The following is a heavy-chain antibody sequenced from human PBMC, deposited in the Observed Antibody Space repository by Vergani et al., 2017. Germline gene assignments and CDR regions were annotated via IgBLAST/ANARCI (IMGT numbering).Heavy chain of an antibody. CDR2: IKSKTDGGTT. D-gene: IGHD1-7*01. J-gene: IGHJ4*02. V-gene: IGHV3-15*01. CDR3: TTDPAGTTFVY. Sequence: EVQLVESGGGLVQPGGSLRLSCSASGFTFSSYAMHWVRQAPGKGLEWVGRIKSKTDGGTTDYAAPVKGRFTISRDDSKNTLYLQMNSLKTEDTAVYYCTTDPAGTTFVYWGQGTLVTVSS. CDR1: GFTFSSYA.